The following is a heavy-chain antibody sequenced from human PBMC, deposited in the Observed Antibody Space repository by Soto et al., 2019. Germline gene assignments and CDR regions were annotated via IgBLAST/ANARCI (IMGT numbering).Heavy chain of an antibody. Sequence: PWETLSLTCTISGGPISVYYWSWIRQPPGQALEWIGYIYDSGSPYYNPSLRSRVIISADTSKNQISLKLTSATAADTAAYYCARGVGSSPPRYWGRGTLVTVSS. D-gene: IGHD1-26*01. CDR1: GGPISVYY. J-gene: IGHJ4*02. V-gene: IGHV4-59*01. CDR2: IYDSGSP. CDR3: ARGVGSSPPRY.